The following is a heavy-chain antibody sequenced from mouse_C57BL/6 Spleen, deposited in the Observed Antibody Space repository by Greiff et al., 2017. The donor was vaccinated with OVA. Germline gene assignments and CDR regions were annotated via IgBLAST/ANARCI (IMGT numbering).Heavy chain of an antibody. CDR3: AREEDYYGSSPLAY. D-gene: IGHD1-1*01. CDR1: GYTFTSYW. J-gene: IGHJ3*01. V-gene: IGHV1-52*01. CDR2: IDPSDSET. Sequence: QVQLQQPGAELVRPGSSVKLSCKASGYTFTSYWMHWVKQRPIQGLEWIGNIDPSDSETHYNQKFKDKATLTVDKSSSTAYMQLSSLTSEDSAVYYCAREEDYYGSSPLAYWGQGTLVTVSA.